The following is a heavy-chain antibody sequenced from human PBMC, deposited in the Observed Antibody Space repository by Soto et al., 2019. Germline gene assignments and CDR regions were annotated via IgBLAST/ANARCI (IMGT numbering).Heavy chain of an antibody. CDR2: ISAYNGNT. CDR1: GYTFTSYG. CDR3: ARGGCNVWGSYRY. Sequence: QVQLVQSGAEVKKPGASVKVSCKASGYTFTSYGISWVRQAPGQGLEWMGWISAYNGNTNYAQKRQSRVPRNDDTSRSTGDVEMRSLRCEDTAGEYCARGGCNVWGSYRYWGQGTLVTVSS. V-gene: IGHV1-18*01. D-gene: IGHD3-16*02. J-gene: IGHJ4*02.